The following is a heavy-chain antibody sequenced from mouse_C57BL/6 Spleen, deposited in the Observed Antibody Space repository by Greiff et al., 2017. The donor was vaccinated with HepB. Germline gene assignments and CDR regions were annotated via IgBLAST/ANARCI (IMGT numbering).Heavy chain of an antibody. CDR3: ARGVYYGSSWYFDV. J-gene: IGHJ1*03. CDR1: GYTFTSYW. V-gene: IGHV1-55*01. CDR2: IYPGSGST. D-gene: IGHD1-1*01. Sequence: VQLQQPGAELVKPGASVKMSCKASGYTFTSYWITWVKQRPGQGLEWIGHIYPGSGSTNYNEKFKSKATLTVDTSSSTAYMQLSSLTSEDSAVYYCARGVYYGSSWYFDVWGTGTTVTVSS.